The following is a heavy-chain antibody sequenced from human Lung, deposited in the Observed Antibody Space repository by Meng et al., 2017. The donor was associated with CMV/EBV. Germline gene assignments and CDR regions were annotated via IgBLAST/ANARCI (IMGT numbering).Heavy chain of an antibody. Sequence: ASVKVSCKASGYTFTSYGISWVRQAPGQGLEWMGWIIAYNGNTNYAQKLQGRVTMTTDTSTSTAYMELRSLRSDDTAVYYCARIGATSSYYYGMDVWGQGTTVTVSS. V-gene: IGHV1-18*01. CDR3: ARIGATSSYYYGMDV. CDR1: GYTFTSYG. D-gene: IGHD1-26*01. J-gene: IGHJ6*02. CDR2: IIAYNGNT.